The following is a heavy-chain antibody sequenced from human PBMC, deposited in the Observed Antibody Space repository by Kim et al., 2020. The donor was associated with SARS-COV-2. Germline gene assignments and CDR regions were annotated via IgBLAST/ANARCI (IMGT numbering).Heavy chain of an antibody. Sequence: GGSLRLSCEASGFTFNNAWMSWVRQAPGKGLEWVGRIKSTTGGGTTDYAAPVKGRFTISRDDSKNMLFLQMDNLKTEDTAVYYCSYYYDGRGALDFDYWGQGTLVTVSS. J-gene: IGHJ4*02. D-gene: IGHD3-22*01. CDR1: GFTFNNAW. V-gene: IGHV3-15*01. CDR2: IKSTTGGGTT. CDR3: SYYYDGRGALDFDY.